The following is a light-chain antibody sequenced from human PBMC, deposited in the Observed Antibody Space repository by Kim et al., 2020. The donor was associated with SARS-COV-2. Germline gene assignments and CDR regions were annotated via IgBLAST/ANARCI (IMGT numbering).Light chain of an antibody. CDR1: SSHVGSYNY. J-gene: IGLJ2*01. Sequence: QPALTQPRSVSGSPGQSVTISCTGTSSHVGSYNYVSWYQQHPGKAPKLIIYDVTKRPSGVPDRFSGSKSGNTASLTISGLQAEDEADYYCCSYAGSVIFGGGTQLTVL. CDR2: DVT. V-gene: IGLV2-11*01. CDR3: CSYAGSVI.